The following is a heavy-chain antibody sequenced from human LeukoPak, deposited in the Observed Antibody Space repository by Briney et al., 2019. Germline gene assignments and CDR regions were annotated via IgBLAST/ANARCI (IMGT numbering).Heavy chain of an antibody. V-gene: IGHV4-59*08. CDR2: IYYSGST. J-gene: IGHJ1*01. Sequence: SETLSLTCTVSGCSISSYYWSWIRQPPGKGLEWIGYIYYSGSTNYNPSLRSRVTISVDTSKNQFSLKLISVTAADTAVDYCATYSSSWSRGYFQHWGQGTLVTVSS. D-gene: IGHD6-13*01. CDR3: ATYSSSWSRGYFQH. CDR1: GCSISSYY.